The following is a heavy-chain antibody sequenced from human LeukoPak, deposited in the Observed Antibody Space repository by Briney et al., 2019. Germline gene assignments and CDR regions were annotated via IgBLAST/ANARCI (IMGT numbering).Heavy chain of an antibody. CDR3: ARFARASTGSPHDAFDI. J-gene: IGHJ3*02. V-gene: IGHV4-30-2*01. CDR1: GGSISSGGYS. D-gene: IGHD1-1*01. CDR2: IYHSGST. Sequence: SQTLSLTCAVSGGSISSGGYSWSWIRQPPGKGLEWIGYIYHSGSTYYNPSLKSRVTISVDRSKNQFSLKLSSVTAADTAVYYCARFARASTGSPHDAFDIWGQGTMVTVSS.